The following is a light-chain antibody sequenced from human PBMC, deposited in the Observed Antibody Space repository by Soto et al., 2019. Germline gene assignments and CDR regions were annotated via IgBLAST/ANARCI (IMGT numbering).Light chain of an antibody. J-gene: IGLJ3*02. V-gene: IGLV7-43*01. CDR3: LLLDEALWV. CDR2: RTT. Sequence: QAVVTQEPSVTVSPGGIVTLTCASSTGAVTSGYYPSWFQRKPGQPPRTLIYRTTNKHSWTPARFSGSLLGGSAALTLSGVQLEHGSEYYCLLLDEALWVCGGGTELTVL. CDR1: TGAVTSGYY.